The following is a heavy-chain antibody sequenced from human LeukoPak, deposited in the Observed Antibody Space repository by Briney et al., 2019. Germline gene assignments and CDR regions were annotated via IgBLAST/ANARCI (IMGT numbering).Heavy chain of an antibody. V-gene: IGHV3-49*04. CDR1: GFTLGDYA. CDR2: ITSKAYGGTT. J-gene: IGHJ6*02. D-gene: IGHD5-18*01. CDR3: TRDLVEYSYTRSPFFHCYGMDV. Sequence: GGSLRLSCTPSGFTLGDYAMSWVRQAPGKGLEWVGFITSKAYGGTTKYAASVKGRFTISRDGSKSIAYLQMNSLKAEDTAVYHCTRDLVEYSYTRSPFFHCYGMDVWGQGTTVTVSS.